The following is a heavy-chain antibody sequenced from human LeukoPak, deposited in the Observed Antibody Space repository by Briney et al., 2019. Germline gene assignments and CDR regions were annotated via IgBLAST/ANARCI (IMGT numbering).Heavy chain of an antibody. J-gene: IGHJ6*03. CDR3: ARHRSYMDV. Sequence: SETLSLTCTVSGYSISSGYYWGWIRQPPGKGLEWIGSIYHSGSTYYNPSLKSRVTISVDTSKNQFSLKLSSVTAADTAVYYCARHRSYMDVWGKGTTVTISS. V-gene: IGHV4-38-2*02. CDR2: IYHSGST. CDR1: GYSISSGYY.